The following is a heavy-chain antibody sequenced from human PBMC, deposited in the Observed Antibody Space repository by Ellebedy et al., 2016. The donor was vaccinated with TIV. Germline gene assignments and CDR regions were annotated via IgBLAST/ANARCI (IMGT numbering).Heavy chain of an antibody. D-gene: IGHD1-26*01. CDR1: GFTLSSYW. V-gene: IGHV3-15*05. CDR2: IKSKTDGGTT. Sequence: GESLKISCAASGFTLSSYWMNWVRQASGKGLEWVGRIKSKTDGGTTDYAAPVKGRFSISRDDSQNTLYLQMNSLKIEDTAVYYCTTGRREQWDLLYWGQGTLVTVSS. J-gene: IGHJ4*02. CDR3: TTGRREQWDLLY.